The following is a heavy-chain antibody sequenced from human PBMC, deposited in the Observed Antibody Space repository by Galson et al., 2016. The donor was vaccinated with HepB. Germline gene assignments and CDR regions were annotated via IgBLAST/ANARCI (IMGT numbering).Heavy chain of an antibody. J-gene: IGHJ4*02. V-gene: IGHV3-21*01. CDR1: GFTLSRFA. Sequence: SLRLSCAASGFTLSRFAMSWVRQAPGKGLEWVSSISSRSNYKYYADSVEGRFTISRDNAKSSLYLQMNSLRAEDTAVYYCARDRRSSWGLNYFDYWGQGTLVTVSS. D-gene: IGHD6-13*01. CDR3: ARDRRSSWGLNYFDY. CDR2: ISSRSNYK.